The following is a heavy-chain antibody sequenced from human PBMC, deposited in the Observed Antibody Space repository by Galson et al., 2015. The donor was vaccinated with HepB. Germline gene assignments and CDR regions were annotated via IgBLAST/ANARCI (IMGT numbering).Heavy chain of an antibody. CDR3: ARGRYSSSWDYYLDY. J-gene: IGHJ4*02. D-gene: IGHD6-13*01. CDR2: IYSGGST. V-gene: IGHV3-66*01. CDR1: GFTVSSNY. Sequence: SLRLSCAASGFTVSSNYMSWVRQAPGKGLEWVSVIYSGGSTYYADSVKGRFTISRDNSKNTLYLQMNSLRAEDTAVYYCARGRYSSSWDYYLDYWGQGTLVTVSS.